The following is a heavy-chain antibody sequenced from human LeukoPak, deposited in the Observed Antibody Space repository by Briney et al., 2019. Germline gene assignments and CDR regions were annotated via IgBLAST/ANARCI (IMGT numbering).Heavy chain of an antibody. CDR3: ARVLGYGGFDP. J-gene: IGHJ5*02. Sequence: SETLSLTCTVSGDSITSSNNYWGWIRQPPGKGLERIASINYSGSTSYNPSLKSRVTISVDTSKNQFSLKLSSVTAADTAVYYCARVLGYGGFDPWGQGTLVTVSS. CDR1: GDSITSSNNY. V-gene: IGHV4-39*07. D-gene: IGHD2-15*01. CDR2: INYSGST.